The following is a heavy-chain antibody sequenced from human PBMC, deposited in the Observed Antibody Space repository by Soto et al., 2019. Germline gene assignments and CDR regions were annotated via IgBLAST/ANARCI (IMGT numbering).Heavy chain of an antibody. V-gene: IGHV1-69*12. D-gene: IGHD7-27*01. Sequence: QVQLLQSGAEVKKPGSSVKVSCKASGGTFSSYAISWVRQAPGQGLEWMGGIIPIFGTANYAQKFQGRVTITADESTSTAYMELSSLRSEDTAVYYCASFHSYLGMRHNWFDPWGQGTLVTVSS. CDR2: IIPIFGTA. J-gene: IGHJ5*02. CDR1: GGTFSSYA. CDR3: ASFHSYLGMRHNWFDP.